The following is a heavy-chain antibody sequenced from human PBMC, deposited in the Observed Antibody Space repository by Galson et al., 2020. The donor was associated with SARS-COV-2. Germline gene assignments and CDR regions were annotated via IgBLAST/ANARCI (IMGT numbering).Heavy chain of an antibody. CDR3: ARVVIYDYFDY. V-gene: IGHV1-2*02. CDR1: GYTFTGYY. D-gene: IGHD2-21*01. Sequence: ASVNVSCQSSGYTFTGYYMHWVRQAPGQELEWMGWINPNSGGTNYAQTFQGRVTMTRDTSISTAYMELRRLRSDDTAVYYCARVVIYDYFDYWGQGTLVTVSS. J-gene: IGHJ4*02. CDR2: INPNSGGT.